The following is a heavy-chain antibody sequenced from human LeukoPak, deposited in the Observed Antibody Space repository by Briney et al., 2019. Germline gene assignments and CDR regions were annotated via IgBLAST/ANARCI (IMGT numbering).Heavy chain of an antibody. Sequence: ASVKVSCKASGYIFTNYDIHWVRHTPEQGLEWMGWMNPNSGNTAYPQQFQDRVSMTSNKSISTAYMELGSLTSEDTAVYFCARGLKYCSTTSCPNWYDPWGQGTLVTVSS. CDR1: GYIFTNYD. V-gene: IGHV1-8*01. D-gene: IGHD2-2*01. J-gene: IGHJ5*02. CDR2: MNPNSGNT. CDR3: ARGLKYCSTTSCPNWYDP.